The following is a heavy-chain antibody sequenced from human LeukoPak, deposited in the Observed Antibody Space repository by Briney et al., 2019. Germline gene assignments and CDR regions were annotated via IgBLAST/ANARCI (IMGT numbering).Heavy chain of an antibody. D-gene: IGHD3-22*01. Sequence: SQTLSLTCAISGDSVSSNSAAWNWIRQSPSRGLEWLGRTYYRSKWYNDYAVSVKSRITINPDTSKNQFSLKLSSVTAADTAVYYCARIYDSSGYSFDAFDIWGQGTMVTVSS. CDR3: ARIYDSSGYSFDAFDI. J-gene: IGHJ3*02. CDR2: TYYRSKWYN. V-gene: IGHV6-1*01. CDR1: GDSVSSNSAA.